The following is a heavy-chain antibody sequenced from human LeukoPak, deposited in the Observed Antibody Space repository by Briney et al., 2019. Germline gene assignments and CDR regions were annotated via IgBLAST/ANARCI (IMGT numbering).Heavy chain of an antibody. Sequence: GGSLRLSCAASGFTFSSYSMNWARQAPGKGLEWVSSISSSGYYIYYADSVKGRFTISRDNAKNSLYLQMNSLRAEDTAVYYCARDLVSRSNYWGQGTPVTVSS. D-gene: IGHD6-6*01. CDR2: ISSSGYYI. J-gene: IGHJ4*02. V-gene: IGHV3-21*01. CDR1: GFTFSSYS. CDR3: ARDLVSRSNY.